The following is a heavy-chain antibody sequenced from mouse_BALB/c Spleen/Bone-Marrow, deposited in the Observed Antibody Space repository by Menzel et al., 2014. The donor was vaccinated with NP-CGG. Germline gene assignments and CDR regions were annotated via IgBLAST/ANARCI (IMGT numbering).Heavy chain of an antibody. CDR3: ARGNPLYAMDY. CDR1: GYTFXSYW. V-gene: IGHV1-7*01. Sequence: QVQLQQSGAELAKPGASVKMSCKASGYTFXSYWMHWVKQRPGQGLVWIGYINPSTGYTDYNQKFNDKATLTADKSSSTAYMQLSSLTSKDSAVYYCARGNPLYAMDYWGQGTSVTVSS. CDR2: INPSTGYT. J-gene: IGHJ4*01. D-gene: IGHD2-1*01.